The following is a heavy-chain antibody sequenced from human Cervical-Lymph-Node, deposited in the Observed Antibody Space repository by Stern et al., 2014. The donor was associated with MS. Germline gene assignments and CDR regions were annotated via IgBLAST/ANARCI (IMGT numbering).Heavy chain of an antibody. D-gene: IGHD5/OR15-5a*01. Sequence: MQLVESGAEVKKPGSSVKVSCKASGGTFSSYAISWVRQAPGQGLEWMGGIIPIFVTANNAQKFQGRVTITADKSTSTAYMELSSLTSEDTAIYYCARAWHGGTVSTITAFDVWGQGTMVTVSS. V-gene: IGHV1-69*06. CDR1: GGTFSSYA. J-gene: IGHJ3*01. CDR3: ARAWHGGTVSTITAFDV. CDR2: IIPIFVTA.